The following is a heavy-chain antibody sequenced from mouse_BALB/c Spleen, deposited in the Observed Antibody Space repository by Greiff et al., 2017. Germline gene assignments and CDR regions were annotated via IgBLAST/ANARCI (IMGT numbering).Heavy chain of an antibody. J-gene: IGHJ3*01. CDR2: IWGGGST. D-gene: IGHD1-1*01. CDR3: ARNMQFVGSSPFAY. CDR1: GFSLSRYS. V-gene: IGHV2-6-4*01. Sequence: VMLVESGPGLVAPSQSLSITCTVSGFSLSRYSVHWVRQPPGKGLEWLGMIWGGGSTDYNSALKSRLSISKDNSKSQVFLKMNSLQTDDTAMYYCARNMQFVGSSPFAYWGQGTLVTVSA.